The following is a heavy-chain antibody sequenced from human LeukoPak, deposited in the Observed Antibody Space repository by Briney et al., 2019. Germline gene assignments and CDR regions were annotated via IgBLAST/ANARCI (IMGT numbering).Heavy chain of an antibody. D-gene: IGHD3-10*01. V-gene: IGHV3-48*01. J-gene: IGHJ6*03. CDR3: ARAFSNYGAGYYYYYMDV. CDR1: GFTFSSYS. Sequence: GGSLRLSCAASGFTFSSYSMNWVRQAPGKGLEWVSYISSSSSTIYYADSVKGRFTISRDNAKNSLYLQMNSLRAEDTAVYYCARAFSNYGAGYYYYYMDVWGKGTTVTVSS. CDR2: ISSSSSTI.